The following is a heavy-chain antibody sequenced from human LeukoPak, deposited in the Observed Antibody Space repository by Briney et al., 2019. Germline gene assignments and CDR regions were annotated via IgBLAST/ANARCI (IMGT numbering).Heavy chain of an antibody. V-gene: IGHV3-23*01. CDR3: AKRLGGSGFDY. CDR2: IGTSGGTT. Sequence: GGALRLSCAASGFAFSTYVMSWVRQAPGKGQDWVSAIGTSGGTTYYADSVKGRFTISRDNSKDTLYLQMNSLRAEDTAVYYCAKRLGGSGFDYWGQGTLVTVSS. CDR1: GFAFSTYV. D-gene: IGHD3-16*01. J-gene: IGHJ4*02.